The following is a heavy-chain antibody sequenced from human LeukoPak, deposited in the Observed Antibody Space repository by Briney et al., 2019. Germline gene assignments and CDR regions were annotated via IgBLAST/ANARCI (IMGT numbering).Heavy chain of an antibody. CDR1: GYSISSGYY. CDR3: ASTTYYDFWSGYHFDY. D-gene: IGHD3-3*01. J-gene: IGHJ4*02. V-gene: IGHV4-38-2*02. CDR2: IYHSGST. Sequence: SETLSLTCTVSGYSISSGYYWGWIRQPPGKGLEWIGSIYHSGSTYYNPSLKSRVTISVDTSKNQFSLKLSSVTAADTAVYYCASTTYYDFWSGYHFDYWGQGTLVTVSS.